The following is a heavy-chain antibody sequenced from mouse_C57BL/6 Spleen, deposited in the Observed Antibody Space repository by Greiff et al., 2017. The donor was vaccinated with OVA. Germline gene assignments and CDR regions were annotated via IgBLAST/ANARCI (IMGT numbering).Heavy chain of an antibody. CDR3: ARGGDGDY. CDR2: INPSNGGT. V-gene: IGHV1-53*01. J-gene: IGHJ2*01. D-gene: IGHD1-2*01. Sequence: NWMPGQGPEWIGNINPSNGGTNYNEKFKSKATLTVDKSSSTAYMQLSSLTSEDSAVYYCARGGDGDYWGQGTTLTVSS.